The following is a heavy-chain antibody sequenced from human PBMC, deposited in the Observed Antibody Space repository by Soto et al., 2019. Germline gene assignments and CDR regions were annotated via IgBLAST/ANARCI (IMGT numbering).Heavy chain of an antibody. CDR2: MYYSGIT. CDR3: ARDLGYCSNGVRYHGGYFDH. CDR1: GGSISTYY. D-gene: IGHD2-8*01. J-gene: IGHJ4*02. V-gene: IGHV4-59*01. Sequence: SETLSLTCTVSGGSISTYYLSWTRQPPGKGLEWIGYMYYSGITNYNPSLKSRVTISVDTSKNQFSLKLSSVTAADTAVYYCARDLGYCSNGVRYHGGYFDHWGQGTLVTVSS.